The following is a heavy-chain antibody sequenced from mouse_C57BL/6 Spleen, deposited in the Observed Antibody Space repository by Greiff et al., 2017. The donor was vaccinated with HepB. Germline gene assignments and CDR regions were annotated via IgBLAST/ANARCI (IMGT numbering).Heavy chain of an antibody. V-gene: IGHV1-5*01. Sequence: EVHLVESGTVLARPGASVKMSCKTSGYTFTSYWMHWVKQRPGQGLEWIGAIYPGNSDTSYNQKFKGKAKLTAVTSASTAYMELSSLTNEDSAVYYCTTDYDYDGVFAYWGQGTLVTVSA. J-gene: IGHJ3*01. CDR1: GYTFTSYW. D-gene: IGHD2-4*01. CDR2: IYPGNSDT. CDR3: TTDYDYDGVFAY.